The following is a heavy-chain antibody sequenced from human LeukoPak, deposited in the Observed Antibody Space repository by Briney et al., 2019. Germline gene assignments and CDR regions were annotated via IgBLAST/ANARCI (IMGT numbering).Heavy chain of an antibody. V-gene: IGHV1-2*02. CDR1: GYTFIAHY. CDR2: INPNSGGT. CDR3: ARVKTMIVVVRLFDY. D-gene: IGHD3-22*01. J-gene: IGHJ4*02. Sequence: VASVTVSCTASGYTFIAHYLHWVRQAPGQGLEWMGWINPNSGGTNYAQKFQGRVTMTRDTSISTAFMDLIRLRSDDTAVYYCARVKTMIVVVRLFDYWGQGTQVTVSS.